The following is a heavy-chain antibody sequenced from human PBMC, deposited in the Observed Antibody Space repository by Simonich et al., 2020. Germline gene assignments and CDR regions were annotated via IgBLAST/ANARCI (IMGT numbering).Heavy chain of an antibody. D-gene: IGHD6-13*01. J-gene: IGHJ1*01. CDR3: AKDVAAAGTEYFQH. CDR2: ISWKSGSI. CDR1: GFTFDDYA. V-gene: IGHV3-9*01. Sequence: EVQLVESGGVLVQPGRSLRLSCAASGFTFDDYAMHWVRQAPGKGLEWVSCISWKSGSIGYADSVKGRFTISRDNAKNSLYLQMNSLRAEDTALYYCAKDVAAAGTEYFQHWGQGTLVTVSS.